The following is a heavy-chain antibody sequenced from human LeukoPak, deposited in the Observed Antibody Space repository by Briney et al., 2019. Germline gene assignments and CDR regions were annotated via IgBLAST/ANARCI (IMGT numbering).Heavy chain of an antibody. V-gene: IGHV3-11*01. CDR2: ISSSGSTI. D-gene: IGHD2-21*02. CDR1: RYTFSDYY. CDR3: ARPLDLAYCGGDCFSSLDY. J-gene: IGHJ4*02. Sequence: PGGSLRLSCAASRYTFSDYYMSWIRQAPGKGLEWVSYISSSGSTIYYADSVKGRFTISRDNAKNSLYLQMNSLRAEDTAVYYCARPLDLAYCGGDCFSSLDYWGQGTLVTVSS.